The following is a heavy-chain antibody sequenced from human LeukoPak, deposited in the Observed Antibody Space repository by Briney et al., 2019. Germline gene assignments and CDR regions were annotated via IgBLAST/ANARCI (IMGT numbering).Heavy chain of an antibody. V-gene: IGHV4-39*01. CDR1: GGSISSSSYS. CDR3: STTIRGWYGVGDY. Sequence: PSETLSLTCTVSGGSISSSSYSWGWIRQPPGKGLEYIGSSPYSGSTYYNPSLKSRVTISVDTSKNQFSLNLNSVTAADTAVYYCSTTIRGWYGVGDYWGQGVLVTVSS. CDR2: SPYSGST. J-gene: IGHJ4*02. D-gene: IGHD6-19*01.